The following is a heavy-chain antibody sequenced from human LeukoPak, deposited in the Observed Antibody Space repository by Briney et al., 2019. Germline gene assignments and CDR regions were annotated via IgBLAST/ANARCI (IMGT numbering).Heavy chain of an antibody. J-gene: IGHJ4*02. CDR3: ARDRRYYYDSSGYYYFDY. V-gene: IGHV3-21*01. Sequence: GGSLRLSCAASGFTFNSYHMNWVRQAPGKGLEWVSSITSSSSYTYYAESVKGRFTISRDNAENSLYLQMNSLRAEDTAVYYCARDRRYYYDSSGYYYFDYWGQGTLVTVSS. D-gene: IGHD3-22*01. CDR2: ITSSSSYT. CDR1: GFTFNSYH.